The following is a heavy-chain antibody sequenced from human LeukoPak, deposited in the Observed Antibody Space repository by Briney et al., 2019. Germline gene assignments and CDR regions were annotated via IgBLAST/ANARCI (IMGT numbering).Heavy chain of an antibody. D-gene: IGHD5-18*01. CDR2: ISSSGSYI. V-gene: IGHV3-21*01. J-gene: IGHJ4*02. CDR1: GFAFSNSP. CDR3: ARGSGVQVWSSLDY. Sequence: GGSQRLSCAASGFAFSNSPMNWVRQAPAKGLEWVSSISSSGSYIYYADSVKGRFTISRDNAKNSLNLQMNSLRAEDTAVYYCARGSGVQVWSSLDYWGQGTLLTVSS.